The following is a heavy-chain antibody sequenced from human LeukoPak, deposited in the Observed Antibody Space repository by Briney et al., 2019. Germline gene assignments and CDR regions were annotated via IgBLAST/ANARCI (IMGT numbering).Heavy chain of an antibody. CDR2: ISGYDGTT. CDR3: ARQGGRTSDAFDI. CDR1: GYSFVDYG. V-gene: IGHV1-18*01. D-gene: IGHD3-16*01. Sequence: ASVKVSCKASGYSFVDYGMSWVRQAPGQGLEWMGWISGYDGTTNYAQKFQGRVTLTRDTSTTTAYMELRSLRSDDTAVYYCARQGGRTSDAFDIWGQGTLVTVSS. J-gene: IGHJ3*02.